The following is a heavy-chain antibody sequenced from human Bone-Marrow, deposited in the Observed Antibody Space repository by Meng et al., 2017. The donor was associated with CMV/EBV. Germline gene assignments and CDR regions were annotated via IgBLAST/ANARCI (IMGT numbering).Heavy chain of an antibody. D-gene: IGHD2-15*01. CDR3: AGYCSGGTCDP. CDR2: IYNVETT. J-gene: IGHJ5*02. V-gene: IGHV4-39*01. CDR1: GGSISSTGYY. Sequence: SETLSLTCSVSGGSISSTGYYWGWIRQPPGKGLEWIGSIYNVETTYYNPSLKSRVTVSVDTSKNQFSLKLNSVTAADTAVYYCAGYCSGGTCDPWGQGTLVTVSS.